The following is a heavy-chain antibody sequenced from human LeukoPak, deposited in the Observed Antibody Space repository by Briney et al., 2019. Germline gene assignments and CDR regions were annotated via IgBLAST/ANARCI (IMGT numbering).Heavy chain of an antibody. CDR1: GDSVSSNSAA. CDR2: TYYRSKWYN. Sequence: SQTLSLTCAISGDSVSSNSAAWNWIRQSPSRGLEWLGRTYYRSKWYNDYAASVKSRITINPDTSKNQFSLQLNSVTPEDTAVYYCARSHYDILTGYLTGAFDIWGQGTMVTVSS. D-gene: IGHD3-9*01. CDR3: ARSHYDILTGYLTGAFDI. J-gene: IGHJ3*02. V-gene: IGHV6-1*01.